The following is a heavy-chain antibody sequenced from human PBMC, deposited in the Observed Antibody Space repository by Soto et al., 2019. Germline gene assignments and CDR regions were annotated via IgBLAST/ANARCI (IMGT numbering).Heavy chain of an antibody. D-gene: IGHD3-16*02. J-gene: IGHJ4*02. Sequence: QVQLQQWGAGLLKPSETLSLTCAVYGGSFSAYYWSWIRQPPGKGLEWIGEINHSGSTNYNASLKSRVTISVDTSKNQFSLNLSSVTAADTAVYYCARNSIYAYADYWGQGTLVTVSS. V-gene: IGHV4-34*01. CDR3: ARNSIYAYADY. CDR1: GGSFSAYY. CDR2: INHSGST.